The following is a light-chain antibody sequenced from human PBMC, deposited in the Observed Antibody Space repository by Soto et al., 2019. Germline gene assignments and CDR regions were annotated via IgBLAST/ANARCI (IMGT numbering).Light chain of an antibody. CDR1: QSIDTW. CDR2: AAS. CDR3: QQSYSTPYT. Sequence: DIQLTQSPSTLSASVGDRVTITCRASQSIDTWLAWYQQKPGTAPKLLIYAASSLQSGVPSRFSGSGSGTDFTLTISSLQPEDFATYYCQQSYSTPYTFGQGTKVDIK. V-gene: IGKV1-39*01. J-gene: IGKJ2*01.